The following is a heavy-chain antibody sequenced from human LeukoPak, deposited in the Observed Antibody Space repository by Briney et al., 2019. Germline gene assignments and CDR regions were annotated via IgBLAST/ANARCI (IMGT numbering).Heavy chain of an antibody. J-gene: IGHJ4*02. D-gene: IGHD3-22*01. CDR1: GFTFSSYA. V-gene: IGHV3-64*01. Sequence: GGSLRLSCAASGFTFSSYAMHWVRQAPGKGLEYVSAISSNGGSTYYASSVKGRFTISRDNSKNTLYLQMGSLRAEDMAVYYCASGGSSGDFDYWGQGTLVTVSS. CDR3: ASGGSSGDFDY. CDR2: ISSNGGST.